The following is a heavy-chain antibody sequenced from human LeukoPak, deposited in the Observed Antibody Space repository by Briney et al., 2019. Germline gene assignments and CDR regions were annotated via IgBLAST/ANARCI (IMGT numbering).Heavy chain of an antibody. CDR3: AKDIGADYYYDSSGYFI. V-gene: IGHV3-43*02. J-gene: IGHJ3*02. Sequence: GGSLRLSCAASGFTFDSYAMHWVRQVPGKGLEWVSLISGDGDSTYYPDSVKGRFTISRDNSKNSLYLQMNSLRTEDTALYYCAKDIGADYYYDSSGYFIWGQGTMVTVSS. CDR2: ISGDGDST. D-gene: IGHD3-22*01. CDR1: GFTFDSYA.